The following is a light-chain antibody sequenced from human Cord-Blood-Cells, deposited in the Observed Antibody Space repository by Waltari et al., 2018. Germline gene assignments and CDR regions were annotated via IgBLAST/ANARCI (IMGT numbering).Light chain of an antibody. V-gene: IGKV1-39*01. CDR3: QQSYSTPT. Sequence: DIQMTQSPSSLSASVEDIVTITCRASQSISSYLNWYQQKPGKAPKLLIYAASSLQSGVPSRFSGSGSGTDFTLTISSLQPEDFATYYCQQSYSTPTFGQGTKVEIK. CDR2: AAS. J-gene: IGKJ1*01. CDR1: QSISSY.